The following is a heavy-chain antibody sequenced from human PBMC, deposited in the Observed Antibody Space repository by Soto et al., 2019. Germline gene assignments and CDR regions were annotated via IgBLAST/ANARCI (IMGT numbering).Heavy chain of an antibody. Sequence: QVQLVQSGAEVKKPGASVKVSCKASGYTFTSYGISWVRQAPGQGLEWMGWISAYNGNTNYAQKLQGRVTMTTDTSTSTAYMEPRSLRSDDTAVYYCARVPDGYSYGLNWFDPWGQGTLVTVSS. CDR3: ARVPDGYSYGLNWFDP. V-gene: IGHV1-18*01. CDR1: GYTFTSYG. CDR2: ISAYNGNT. J-gene: IGHJ5*02. D-gene: IGHD5-18*01.